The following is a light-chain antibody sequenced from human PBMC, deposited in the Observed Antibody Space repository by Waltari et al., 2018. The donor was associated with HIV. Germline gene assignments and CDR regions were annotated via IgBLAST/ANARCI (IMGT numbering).Light chain of an antibody. CDR3: QHYDSYSCT. CDR2: KAS. CDR1: QNVNKW. V-gene: IGKV1-5*03. J-gene: IGKJ2*02. Sequence: DLQLTQSPSTLSASVGDRVTITCRASQNVNKWLAWYQQKPGKAPTLLIYKASSLKSGVPSRFSGSGSGTEFTLTISSLQPDDCATYYCQHYDSYSCTFGQGTKVEIK.